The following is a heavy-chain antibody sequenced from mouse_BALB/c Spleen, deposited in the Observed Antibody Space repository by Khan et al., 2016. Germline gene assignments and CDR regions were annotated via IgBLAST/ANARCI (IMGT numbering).Heavy chain of an antibody. CDR2: IDPANGNT. CDR1: GFNIKDTY. J-gene: IGHJ4*01. CDR3: ARSNGNCGGNYAMDY. V-gene: IGHV14-3*02. Sequence: VQLQQPGAELVKPGASVKLSCTASGFNIKDTYMHWVKQRPEQGLEWIGRIDPANGNTKYDPKFQGKATITADTSSNTAYLQLSSLTSEDTAVYYCARSNGNCGGNYAMDYWGQGTSVTVSS. D-gene: IGHD2-1*01.